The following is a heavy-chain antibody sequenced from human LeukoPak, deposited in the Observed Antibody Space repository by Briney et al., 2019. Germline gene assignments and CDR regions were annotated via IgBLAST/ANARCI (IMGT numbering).Heavy chain of an antibody. CDR2: IRSNTAGGTT. CDR3: ATEYYGSFNY. V-gene: IGHV3-15*01. Sequence: GGSLRLSCAASGFTFSDAWMSWVRQAPGKGLEWVGRIRSNTAGGTTDYAAPVKGRFTILRDDSKNTLYLQISSPIIEDTAVYFCATEYYGSFNYWGQGTLVTVSS. J-gene: IGHJ4*02. D-gene: IGHD1-26*01. CDR1: GFTFSDAW.